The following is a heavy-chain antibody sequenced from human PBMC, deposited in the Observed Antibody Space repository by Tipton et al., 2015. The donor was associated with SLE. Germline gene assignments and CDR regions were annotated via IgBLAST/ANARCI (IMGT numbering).Heavy chain of an antibody. J-gene: IGHJ4*02. D-gene: IGHD5-18*01. CDR2: IYYTGNT. V-gene: IGHV4-39*01. Sequence: TLSLTCSVSGDSIVDSTYYWGWIRQSPGKGLEWIGSIYYTGNTFYSPSLRSRVTISVDTSKRRFSLWLNSATAADTAVYFCARHRGGYSSGYRILNYFDYWGRGTPVTVSP. CDR1: GDSIVDSTYY. CDR3: ARHRGGYSSGYRILNYFDY.